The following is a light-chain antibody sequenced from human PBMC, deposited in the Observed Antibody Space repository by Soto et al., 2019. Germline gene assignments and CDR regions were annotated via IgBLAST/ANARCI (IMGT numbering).Light chain of an antibody. J-gene: IGKJ4*01. CDR2: NAS. CDR1: QSVSSTY. Sequence: EIVLTQSPGTLSLSPGERATLSCRASQSVSSTYLAWYQRKPGQPPRLLIYNASTRATGIPDRFSGSGSGTDFTLTISRLEPEDCAVFYCQQYSNSPLTFGGGTKVEIK. CDR3: QQYSNSPLT. V-gene: IGKV3-20*01.